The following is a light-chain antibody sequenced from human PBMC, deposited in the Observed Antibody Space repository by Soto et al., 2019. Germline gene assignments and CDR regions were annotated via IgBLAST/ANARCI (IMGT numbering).Light chain of an antibody. Sequence: QSVLTQPPSASGSPGQSVTISCTGTSSDVGGYNYVSWYQQHPGKAPKLMIYEVSKRPSGVPDRFSGSKSGNTASLTVSELQPEDEADYYCSSYAGSNKSVFGTGTKVTVL. CDR3: SSYAGSNKSV. CDR1: SSDVGGYNY. CDR2: EVS. V-gene: IGLV2-8*01. J-gene: IGLJ1*01.